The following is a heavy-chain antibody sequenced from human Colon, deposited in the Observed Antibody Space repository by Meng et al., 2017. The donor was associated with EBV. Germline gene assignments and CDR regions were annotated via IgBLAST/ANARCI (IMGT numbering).Heavy chain of an antibody. J-gene: IGHJ4*02. CDR1: GGSFSGYY. V-gene: IGHV4-34*01. CDR2: INHSGST. Sequence: QVQLQRWGAGLLKPSETLFLTCAVYGGSFSGYYWTWIRQPPGKGLEWIGEINHSGSTNYNPSLKSRVTISVDTSKNQFSLKVTSVTAADTAVYYCARYRLQNDYGDQLYYFDYLGQGRLVTVSS. CDR3: ARYRLQNDYGDQLYYFDY. D-gene: IGHD4-17*01.